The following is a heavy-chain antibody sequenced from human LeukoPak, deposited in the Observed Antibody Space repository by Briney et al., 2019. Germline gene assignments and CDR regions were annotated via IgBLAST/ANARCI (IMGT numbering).Heavy chain of an antibody. CDR1: GFTVSSNY. V-gene: IGHV3-66*01. Sequence: PGGSLRLSCAASGFTVSSNYMSWVRQAPGKGLEWVSVIYSGGSTYYADSVKGRFTISRDNSKNTLYLQMNSLRAEDTAVYYCAREHRQRPLLFPDAFDIWGQGTMVTVSS. D-gene: IGHD3-10*01. J-gene: IGHJ3*02. CDR2: IYSGGST. CDR3: AREHRQRPLLFPDAFDI.